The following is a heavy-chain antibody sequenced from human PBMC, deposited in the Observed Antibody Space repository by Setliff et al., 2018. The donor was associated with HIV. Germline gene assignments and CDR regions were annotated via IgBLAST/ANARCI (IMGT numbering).Heavy chain of an antibody. V-gene: IGHV4-34*01. CDR3: ARDPKHSSSGDLEY. Sequence: PSETLSLTCAVYGESFSRDYSWGWIRQPPGEGLEWIGEINHSGSSNYNPSLKSRVTISVDTSKNQFSLKLTSVTAADTAVYYCARDPKHSSSGDLEYWGQGTLVTVSS. D-gene: IGHD3-22*01. CDR1: GESFSRDYS. J-gene: IGHJ4*02. CDR2: INHSGSS.